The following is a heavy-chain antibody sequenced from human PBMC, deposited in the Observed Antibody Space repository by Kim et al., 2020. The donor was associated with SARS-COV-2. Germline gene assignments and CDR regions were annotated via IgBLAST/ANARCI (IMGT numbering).Heavy chain of an antibody. CDR1: GGSISSGGYY. CDR2: IYYSGST. J-gene: IGHJ6*02. D-gene: IGHD2-15*01. Sequence: SETLSLTCTVSGGSISSGGYYWSWIRQHPGKGLEWIGYIYYSGSTYYNPSLKSRVTISVDTSKNQFSLKLSSVTAADTAVYYCARDSFVVAATGHKRALNYYYYYGMDVWGQGTTVTVSS. V-gene: IGHV4-31*03. CDR3: ARDSFVVAATGHKRALNYYYYYGMDV.